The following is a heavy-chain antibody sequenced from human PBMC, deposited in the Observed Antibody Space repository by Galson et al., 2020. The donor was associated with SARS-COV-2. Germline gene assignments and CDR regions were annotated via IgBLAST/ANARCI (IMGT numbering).Heavy chain of an antibody. Sequence: GGSLRLSCAASGLTFSNTEMNWVRQAPGKGLEWLSYISMSGITIYYADSVKGRFTISRENAENSLYLQMNSLRAEDTGIYYCASGDVWFESWGQGTLVTVSS. CDR2: ISMSGITI. CDR3: ASGDVWFES. D-gene: IGHD7-27*01. CDR1: GLTFSNTE. V-gene: IGHV3-48*03. J-gene: IGHJ5*01.